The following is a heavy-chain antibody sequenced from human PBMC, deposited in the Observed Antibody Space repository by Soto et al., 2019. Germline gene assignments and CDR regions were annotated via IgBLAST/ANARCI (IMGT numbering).Heavy chain of an antibody. CDR1: GFTFSSYW. V-gene: IGHV3-7*04. D-gene: IGHD3-22*01. CDR2: IKQDGSEK. J-gene: IGHJ3*02. Sequence: EVQLVESGGGLVQPGGSLRLSCAASGFTFSSYWMSWVRQAPGKGLEWVANIKQDGSEKWYVDSVKGRFTMSRDNPKNSQYLQMNSLRVDEMGVYYCARGDYYDSSGPFLDVFDTWGQGTMVTVSS. CDR3: ARGDYYDSSGPFLDVFDT.